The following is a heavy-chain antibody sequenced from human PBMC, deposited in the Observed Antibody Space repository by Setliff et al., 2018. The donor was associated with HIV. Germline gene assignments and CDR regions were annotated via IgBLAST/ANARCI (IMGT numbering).Heavy chain of an antibody. V-gene: IGHV4-61*01. CDR3: ARQGAVTGHSFDY. D-gene: IGHD6-19*01. J-gene: IGHJ4*02. CDR2: FFHTGGI. Sequence: SETLSLTCTAPSVSVSPDSYNWNWIRQTPGKGLEWIGTFFHTGGITYNPSLRSRVTMSADTAESLLSLRLILVTAADTAVYYCARQGAVTGHSFDYWGQGALVTVSS. CDR1: SVSVSPDSYN.